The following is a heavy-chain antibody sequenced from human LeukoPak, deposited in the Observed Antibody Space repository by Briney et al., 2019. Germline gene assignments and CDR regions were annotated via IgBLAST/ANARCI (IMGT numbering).Heavy chain of an antibody. Sequence: GESLKISCKGSGYSFTSYWIAWVRQMPGKGLEWMGIIYPGDSDTKYSPSFQGQVTISADKSISTAYLQWSSLKASDTAMYYCARQIGGQISIAAAGTGVDYWGQGTLVTVSS. CDR3: ARQIGGQISIAAAGTGVDY. V-gene: IGHV5-51*01. CDR2: IYPGDSDT. CDR1: GYSFTSYW. D-gene: IGHD6-13*01. J-gene: IGHJ4*02.